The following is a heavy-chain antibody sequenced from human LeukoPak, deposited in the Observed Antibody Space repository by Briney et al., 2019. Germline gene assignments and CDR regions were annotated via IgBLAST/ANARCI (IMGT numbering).Heavy chain of an antibody. CDR1: GFTFDGYA. CDR2: ISWNSGSI. Sequence: GRSLRLSCAASGFTFDGYAMHWVRQAPGKGLEWVSGISWNSGSIGYADSVKGRFTISRDNAKNSLYLQMNSLRAEDTALYYCAKRGGYYYDSSGYSSPLHPWYYFDYWGQGTLVTVSS. J-gene: IGHJ4*02. CDR3: AKRGGYYYDSSGYSSPLHPWYYFDY. D-gene: IGHD3-22*01. V-gene: IGHV3-9*01.